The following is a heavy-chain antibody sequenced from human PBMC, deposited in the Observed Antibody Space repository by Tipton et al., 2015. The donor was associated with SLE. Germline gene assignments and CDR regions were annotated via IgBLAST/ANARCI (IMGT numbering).Heavy chain of an antibody. CDR2: IYYSGST. Sequence: TLSLTCTVSGGSISSSSYYWAWIRQPPGKGLEWIGSIYYSGSTYYNPSLESRVTISVDTSKNQFPLKLRSVTAADTAVFYCAHANWGTNFDYWGQGTLVTVSS. CDR1: GGSISSSSYY. D-gene: IGHD7-27*01. CDR3: AHANWGTNFDY. J-gene: IGHJ4*02. V-gene: IGHV4-39*06.